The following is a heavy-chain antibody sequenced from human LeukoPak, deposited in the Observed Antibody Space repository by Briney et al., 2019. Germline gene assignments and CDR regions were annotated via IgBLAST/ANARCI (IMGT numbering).Heavy chain of an antibody. CDR1: GFTFSSYG. CDR3: AKGRNGAFDY. D-gene: IGHD2-8*01. J-gene: IGHJ4*02. V-gene: IGHV3-30*18. CDR2: ISYDGSNK. Sequence: GGYLRLSCAASGFTFSSYGMHWVRQAPGKGLEWVAVISYDGSNKYYADSVKGRFTISRDHSKNTLYLQMRSLRDEDTAVYYCAKGRNGAFDYWGQGTLVTVSS.